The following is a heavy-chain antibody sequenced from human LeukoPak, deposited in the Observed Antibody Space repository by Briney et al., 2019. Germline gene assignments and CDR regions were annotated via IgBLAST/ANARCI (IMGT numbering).Heavy chain of an antibody. CDR2: IKQDGSEK. D-gene: IGHD3-10*01. CDR3: AYYGSGSPSISY. CDR1: GFTFASHW. Sequence: GGSLRLSCEASGFTFASHWMSWVRQAPGKGLEWEANIKQDGSEKYYVDSVKGRFTISRDNVKNSLYLQMNSLRAEDTAVYYCAYYGSGSPSISYWGQGTLVTVSS. J-gene: IGHJ4*02. V-gene: IGHV3-7*03.